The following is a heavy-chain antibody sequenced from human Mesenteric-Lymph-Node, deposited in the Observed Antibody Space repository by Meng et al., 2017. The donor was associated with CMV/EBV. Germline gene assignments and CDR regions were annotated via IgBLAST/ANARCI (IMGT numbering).Heavy chain of an antibody. CDR3: AKPRGPAPYYDFWSGSGDGMDV. CDR2: VSSSGRSI. V-gene: IGHV3-48*04. Sequence: GESLKISCAASGFTFSSYAMHWVRQAPGRGLEWISYVSSSGRSIDYADSVKGRFIISRDNAKNSLYLQMNSLRAEDTALYYCAKPRGPAPYYDFWSGSGDGMDVWGQGTTVTVSS. CDR1: GFTFSSYA. D-gene: IGHD3-3*01. J-gene: IGHJ6*02.